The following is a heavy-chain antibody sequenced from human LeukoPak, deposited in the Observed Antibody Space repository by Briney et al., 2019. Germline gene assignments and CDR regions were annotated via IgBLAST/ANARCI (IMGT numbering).Heavy chain of an antibody. CDR2: ISWNSGSI. V-gene: IGHV3-9*01. CDR3: ATEITNDAFDI. D-gene: IGHD3-10*01. J-gene: IGHJ3*02. CDR1: GFTFDDYA. Sequence: GRSLRLSCAASGFTFDDYAMHWVRQAPGKGLEWVSGISWNSGSIGYADSVKGRFTISRDNAKNSLYLQMNSPRAEDTALYYCATEITNDAFDIWGQGTMVTVSS.